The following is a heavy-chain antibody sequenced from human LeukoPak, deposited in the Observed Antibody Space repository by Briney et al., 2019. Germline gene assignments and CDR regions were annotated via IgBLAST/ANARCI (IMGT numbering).Heavy chain of an antibody. CDR2: IYYSGST. V-gene: IGHV4-31*03. D-gene: IGHD5-18*01. CDR1: GGSISSGGYY. J-gene: IGHJ2*01. CDR3: ARDSDPGYSYGESYWYFDL. Sequence: KPSETLPLTCTVSGGSISSGGYYWSWIRQHPGKGLEWIGYIYYSGSTYYNPSLKSRVTISVDTSKNQFSLKLSSVTAADTAVYYCARDSDPGYSYGESYWYFDLWGRGTLVTVSS.